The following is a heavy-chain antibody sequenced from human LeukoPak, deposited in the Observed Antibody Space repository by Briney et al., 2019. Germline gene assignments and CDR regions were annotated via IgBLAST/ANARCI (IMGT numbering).Heavy chain of an antibody. D-gene: IGHD3-10*01. CDR2: IYYSGST. J-gene: IGHJ4*02. V-gene: IGHV4-30-4*08. CDR3: ARGRYGSGSTI. Sequence: SQTLSLTCTVSVGSISSGDYYWSWIRQPPGKGLDGIWYIYYSGSTYYNPSLKSRVNISVDTSKNKFSLKLSSVTAADTAVYYCARGRYGSGSTIWGQGTLVTVSS. CDR1: VGSISSGDYY.